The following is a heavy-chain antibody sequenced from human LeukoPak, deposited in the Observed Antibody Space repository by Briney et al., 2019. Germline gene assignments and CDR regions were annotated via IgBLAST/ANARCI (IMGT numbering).Heavy chain of an antibody. D-gene: IGHD4-23*01. Sequence: PGGSLRLSCAASGFTFSDYYMSWIRQAPGKGLEWVSYISSSGSTIYYADSVKGRFTISRDNAKNSLYLQMNSLRAEDTAVYYCARDGSTVVTPHYYGMDVWGQGTTVTVSS. CDR1: GFTFSDYY. CDR2: ISSSGSTI. CDR3: ARDGSTVVTPHYYGMDV. J-gene: IGHJ6*02. V-gene: IGHV3-11*01.